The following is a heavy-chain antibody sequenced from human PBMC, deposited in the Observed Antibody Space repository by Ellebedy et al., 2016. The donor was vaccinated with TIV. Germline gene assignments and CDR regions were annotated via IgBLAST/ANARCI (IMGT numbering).Heavy chain of an antibody. CDR1: DDSISSSSYD. D-gene: IGHD7-27*01. V-gene: IGHV4-39*07. CDR3: ARVPPQLGMADYFDY. J-gene: IGHJ4*02. Sequence: MPSETLSLTCTVSDDSISSSSYDWGWIRQPTGKGLEWIGTINYSGTTYYNPSLKSRVTISVDTSKNQFSLKLSSVTAADTAGYYCARVPPQLGMADYFDYWGQGTLVTVSS. CDR2: INYSGTT.